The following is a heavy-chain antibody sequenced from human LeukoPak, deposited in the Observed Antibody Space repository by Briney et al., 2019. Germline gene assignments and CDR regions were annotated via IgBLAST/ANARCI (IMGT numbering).Heavy chain of an antibody. CDR1: GFTFSSYS. Sequence: SGGSLRLSCAASGFTFSSYSMNWVRQAPGKGLEWVSSISSSSSYIYYADSVKGRFTISRDNAKNSLYLQMNSLRAEDTAVYYCAVLEYQLPWGAFDIWGQGTMVTVSS. CDR3: AVLEYQLPWGAFDI. D-gene: IGHD2-2*01. CDR2: ISSSSSYI. J-gene: IGHJ3*02. V-gene: IGHV3-21*01.